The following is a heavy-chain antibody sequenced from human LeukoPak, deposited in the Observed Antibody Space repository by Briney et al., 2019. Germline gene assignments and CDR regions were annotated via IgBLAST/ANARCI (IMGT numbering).Heavy chain of an antibody. CDR1: GFTFSSYE. V-gene: IGHV3-48*03. D-gene: IGHD5-18*01. Sequence: GGSLRLSCAASGFTFSSYEMNWVRQAPGKGLEWVSAISGSGGSTYYADSVKGRFTISRDNAKNSLYLQMNSLRAEDTAVYYCARDSFFGYSYGTFDYWGQGTLVTVSS. CDR3: ARDSFFGYSYGTFDY. CDR2: ISGSGGST. J-gene: IGHJ4*02.